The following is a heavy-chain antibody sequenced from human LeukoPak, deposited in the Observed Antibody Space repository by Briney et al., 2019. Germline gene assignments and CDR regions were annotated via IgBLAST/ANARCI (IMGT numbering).Heavy chain of an antibody. V-gene: IGHV1-69*04. CDR1: GGTFSSYA. J-gene: IGHJ4*02. CDR2: IIPILGIA. D-gene: IGHD6-13*01. Sequence: SVKVSCKASGGTFSSYAISWVRQAPGQGLEWMGRIIPILGIANYAQKFQGRVTITADKSTSTAYMELSSLRSEDTAVYYCARDGGSSWPLFDYWGQGTLVTVAS. CDR3: ARDGGSSWPLFDY.